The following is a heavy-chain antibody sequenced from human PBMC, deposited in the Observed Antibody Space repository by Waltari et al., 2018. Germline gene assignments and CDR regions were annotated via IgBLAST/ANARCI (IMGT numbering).Heavy chain of an antibody. Sequence: QVQLQQWGAGLLKPSETLSLTCAVYGGSFSVSYWSWIRQPQGKGLEWIGEINHSGRTNYNPSLKSRVTISVDTSKNQFSLKLSSVTAADTAVYYCAGQYSSGWYPLYYYGMDVWGQGTTVTVSS. J-gene: IGHJ6*02. V-gene: IGHV4-34*01. CDR3: AGQYSSGWYPLYYYGMDV. CDR2: INHSGRT. CDR1: GGSFSVSY. D-gene: IGHD6-19*01.